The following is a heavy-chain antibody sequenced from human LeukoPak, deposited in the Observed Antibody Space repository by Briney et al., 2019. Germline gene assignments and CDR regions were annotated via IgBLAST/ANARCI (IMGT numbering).Heavy chain of an antibody. CDR1: GGSISSGGYY. Sequence: SQTLSLTCTVSGGSISSGGYYWSWIRQPPGKGLEWIGYIYHSGSTYYNPSLKSRVTISVDTSKNQFSLKLSSVTAADTAVYYCARGAKQQLYRYYFDYWGQGTLVTVSS. CDR3: ARGAKQQLYRYYFDY. CDR2: IYHSGST. J-gene: IGHJ4*02. D-gene: IGHD6-13*01. V-gene: IGHV4-30-2*01.